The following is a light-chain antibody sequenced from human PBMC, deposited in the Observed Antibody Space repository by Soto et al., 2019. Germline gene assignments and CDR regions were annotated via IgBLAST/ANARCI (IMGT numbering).Light chain of an antibody. CDR3: SSYAGSNVYV. CDR1: NSDIGSYNY. Sequence: QSALTQPPSASGSPGQALTISCTGTNSDIGSYNYVSWYQPHPGKAPKLMIYDVSERPSGVPDRFSGSKSGNTASLTVSGLQAEDEADYYCSSYAGSNVYVFGSGTKLTVL. CDR2: DVS. V-gene: IGLV2-8*01. J-gene: IGLJ1*01.